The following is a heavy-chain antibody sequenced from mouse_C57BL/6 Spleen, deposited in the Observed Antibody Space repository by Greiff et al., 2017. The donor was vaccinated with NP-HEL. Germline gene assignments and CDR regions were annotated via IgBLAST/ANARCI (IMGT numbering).Heavy chain of an antibody. Sequence: VKLQQPGAELVKPGASVKLSCKASGYTFTSYWMHWVKQRPGQGLEWIGMIHPNSGSTNYNEKFKSKATLTVDKSSSTAYMQLSSLTSEDSAVYYCARWIYQDAMDYWGQGTSVTVSS. D-gene: IGHD2-1*01. CDR3: ARWIYQDAMDY. J-gene: IGHJ4*01. CDR1: GYTFTSYW. CDR2: IHPNSGST. V-gene: IGHV1-64*01.